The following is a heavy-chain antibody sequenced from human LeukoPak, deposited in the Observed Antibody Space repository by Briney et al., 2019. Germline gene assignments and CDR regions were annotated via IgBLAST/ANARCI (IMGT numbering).Heavy chain of an antibody. D-gene: IGHD3-22*01. CDR2: INPSGST. Sequence: SETLSLTCAVYGGSFSGYHWTWIRQSPGKGLEWIGDINPSGSTYYNPSLKSRLTISVDTSKNQFSLKLRSVTAADTAVYYCARGRHDITMIVVVMTSVSYYLNVWGKGTTVTVSS. CDR3: ARGRHDITMIVVVMTSVSYYLNV. CDR1: GGSFSGYH. V-gene: IGHV4-34*01. J-gene: IGHJ6*03.